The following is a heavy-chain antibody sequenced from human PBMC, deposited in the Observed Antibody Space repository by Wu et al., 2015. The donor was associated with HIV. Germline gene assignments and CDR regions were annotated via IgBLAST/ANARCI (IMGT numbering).Heavy chain of an antibody. Sequence: QVQLVQSGAEVKKPGASVKVSCKGSGYSLTNYGFSWVRQTPGQGLEWMGWISGYNGNAEYAQNFQGRVTMTIDTSTTTSYMELRSLKSDDTAIYYCAREGVDAFHPWGQGTPVTVSS. CDR3: AREGVDAFHP. V-gene: IGHV1-18*01. J-gene: IGHJ5*02. D-gene: IGHD5-12*01. CDR1: GYSLTNYG. CDR2: ISGYNGNA.